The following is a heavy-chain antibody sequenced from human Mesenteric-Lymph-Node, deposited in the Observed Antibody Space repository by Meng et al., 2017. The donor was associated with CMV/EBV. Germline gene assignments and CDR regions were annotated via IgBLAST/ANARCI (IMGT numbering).Heavy chain of an antibody. CDR1: GDSVSSNSAA. V-gene: IGHV6-1*01. D-gene: IGHD3-3*01. CDR2: TYYRSKWYN. CDR3: AKDDYDFWSGYYGGMDV. Sequence: SQTLSLTCAISGDSVSSNSAAWNWIRQSPSRGLEWLGRTYYRSKWYNDYAVSVKSRITINPDTSKNQFSLQLNSVTPEDTAVYYCAKDDYDFWSGYYGGMDVWGQGTTVTVSS. J-gene: IGHJ6*02.